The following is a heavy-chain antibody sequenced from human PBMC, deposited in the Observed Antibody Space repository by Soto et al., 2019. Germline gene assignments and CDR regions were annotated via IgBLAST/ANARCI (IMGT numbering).Heavy chain of an antibody. V-gene: IGHV4-59*01. CDR2: IYYNGST. CDR3: ARGPSSSGYFEF. CDR1: GGSISNYF. Sequence: SETLSLTCTVSGGSISNYFWSWMRQPPGKGLEWVGFIYYNGSTQYNPSLKSRVTMSVDTSKNQFSLKLNSVTAADTAVYYCARGPSSSGYFEFWGQGALVTVSS. J-gene: IGHJ4*02. D-gene: IGHD3-3*01.